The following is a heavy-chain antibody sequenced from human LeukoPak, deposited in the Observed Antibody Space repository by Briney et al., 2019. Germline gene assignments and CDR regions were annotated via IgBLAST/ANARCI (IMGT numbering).Heavy chain of an antibody. V-gene: IGHV7-4-1*02. CDR2: LNASTGNP. CDR1: GYTFTSYA. D-gene: IGHD3-16*02. J-gene: IGHJ4*02. CDR3: VSAPYANVWGTYRYPEY. Sequence: ASVKLSCKASGYTFTSYAINWVREAPGQRLGWRGWLNASTGNPTYAQGFTVRFVFSLDTSVNTAYLQISSLTVEHTTVYFVVSAPYANVWGTYRYPEYWGQGTLVTVSS.